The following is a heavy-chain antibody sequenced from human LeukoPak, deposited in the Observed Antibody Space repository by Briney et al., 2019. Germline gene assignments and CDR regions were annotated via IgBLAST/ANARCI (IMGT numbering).Heavy chain of an antibody. Sequence: GGSLRLSCAASGFTFSNYWMHWVRQAPGKGLERVANIKQDGSEKYYVDSVKGRFTISRDNAKNSLYLQMNSLRAEDTAVYYCARMRGRTVYDSSGYYKGGFDYWGQGTLVTVSS. J-gene: IGHJ4*02. V-gene: IGHV3-7*01. CDR2: IKQDGSEK. CDR1: GFTFSNYW. CDR3: ARMRGRTVYDSSGYYKGGFDY. D-gene: IGHD3-22*01.